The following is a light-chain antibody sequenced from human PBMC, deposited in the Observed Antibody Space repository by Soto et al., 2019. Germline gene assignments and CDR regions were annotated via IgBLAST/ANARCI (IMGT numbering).Light chain of an antibody. CDR3: QQRSNLPPT. Sequence: IVLTQSPGTLSLSPGERATLSCRSSQSVSSSYLAWYQQKPGQAPRLLIYDASNRATGIPDRFSGGGSGTDFTLTISSLEPEDFAVYYCQQRSNLPPTFGQGTRLEIK. V-gene: IGKV3D-20*02. CDR2: DAS. CDR1: QSVSSSY. J-gene: IGKJ5*01.